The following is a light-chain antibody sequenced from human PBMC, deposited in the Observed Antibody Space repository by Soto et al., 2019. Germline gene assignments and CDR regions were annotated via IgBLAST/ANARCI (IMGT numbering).Light chain of an antibody. CDR2: EVN. Sequence: QSVLTQPPSASGSPGQSVTISCTGTSSDVGSYNCVSWYQQHPGKAPKLMIYEVNKRPSGVPDRFSGSKSGNTASLTISGLQAEDEADYYCCSYAGISTFYVFGTGTKVTVL. V-gene: IGLV2-8*01. CDR1: SSDVGSYNC. J-gene: IGLJ1*01. CDR3: CSYAGISTFYV.